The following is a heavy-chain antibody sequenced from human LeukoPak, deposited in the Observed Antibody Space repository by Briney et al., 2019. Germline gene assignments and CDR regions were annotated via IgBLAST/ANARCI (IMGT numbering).Heavy chain of an antibody. CDR2: INQDGSGK. V-gene: IGHV3-7*01. D-gene: IGHD6-19*01. Sequence: PGGSLRLSCAASGFTFTNYWMGWVRQAPGKGLEWVANINQDGSGKYYVDSVKGRFTISRDNAKNSLYLQMSSLRAEDTAVYYCARDSSGWSFDYWGQGTLVTVSS. CDR3: ARDSSGWSFDY. CDR1: GFTFTNYW. J-gene: IGHJ4*02.